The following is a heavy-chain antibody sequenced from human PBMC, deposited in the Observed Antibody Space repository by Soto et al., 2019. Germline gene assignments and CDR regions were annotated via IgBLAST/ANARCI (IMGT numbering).Heavy chain of an antibody. J-gene: IGHJ4*02. Sequence: QGLEWMGWINPNSGGTNYAQKFQGWVTMTRDTSISTAYMELSRLRSDDTAVYYCARAQVNHGNQLLFGYWGQGTLVTVSS. CDR2: INPNSGGT. D-gene: IGHD2-2*01. CDR3: ARAQVNHGNQLLFGY. V-gene: IGHV1-2*04.